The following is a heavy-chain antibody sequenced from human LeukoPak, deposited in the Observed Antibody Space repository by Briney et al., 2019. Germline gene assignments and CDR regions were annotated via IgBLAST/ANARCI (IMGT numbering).Heavy chain of an antibody. D-gene: IGHD4-23*01. CDR2: ISSSGGST. CDR1: GYNFANYA. V-gene: IGHV3-23*01. J-gene: IGHJ4*02. CDR3: AKTSGGNY. Sequence: GGSLRLSCAASGYNFANYAMSWVRQAPEKGLEWISGISSSGGSTNYVDSVKGRFIISRDNSKSALYLQMNSLRAEDTAIYYCAKTSGGNYWGQGTLVIVSS.